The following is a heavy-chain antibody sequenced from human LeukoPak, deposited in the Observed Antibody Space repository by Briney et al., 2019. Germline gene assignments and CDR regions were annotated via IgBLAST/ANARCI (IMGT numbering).Heavy chain of an antibody. V-gene: IGHV1-8*01. CDR1: GYTFTSYD. CDR2: MNPNSGNT. Sequence: GAAVTVSFTASGYTFTSYDINWVRQAAGQGGEGMGWMNPNSGNTGYAQKFQGRVTMPSNTSISTAYMELSSLRSEDTAVYYCARGMLYCSSTSCYDWFDPWGQGTLVTVSS. D-gene: IGHD2-2*01. J-gene: IGHJ5*02. CDR3: ARGMLYCSSTSCYDWFDP.